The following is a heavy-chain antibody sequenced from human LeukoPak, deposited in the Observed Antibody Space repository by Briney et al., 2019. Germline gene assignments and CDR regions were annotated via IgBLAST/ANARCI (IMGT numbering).Heavy chain of an antibody. V-gene: IGHV3-21*05. Sequence: PGGSLRPSCAASGFIFSSHSMNWVRQAPGKGLEWVSYISSGSSYIYYADSVKGRFTISRDNAKNSLYLQMHSLRAEDTALYYCARVATGIAAPIDYWGQGTLVTVSS. CDR1: GFIFSSHS. CDR3: ARVATGIAAPIDY. J-gene: IGHJ4*02. D-gene: IGHD6-13*01. CDR2: ISSGSSYI.